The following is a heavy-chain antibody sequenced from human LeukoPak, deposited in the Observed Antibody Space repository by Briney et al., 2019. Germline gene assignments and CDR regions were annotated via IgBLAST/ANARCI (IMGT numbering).Heavy chain of an antibody. CDR1: GGSISSYY. D-gene: IGHD3-10*01. Sequence: SETLSLTCTVSGGSISSYYWSWIRQPPGKGLEWIGYIYYSGSTNYNPSLESRVTISVDTSKNQFSLKLSSVTAADTAVYYCARLGDGSGSYGMDVWGQGTTVTVSS. V-gene: IGHV4-59*08. CDR3: ARLGDGSGSYGMDV. J-gene: IGHJ6*02. CDR2: IYYSGST.